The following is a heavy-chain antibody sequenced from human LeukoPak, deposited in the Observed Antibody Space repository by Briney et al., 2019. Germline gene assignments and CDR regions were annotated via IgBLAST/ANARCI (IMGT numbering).Heavy chain of an antibody. CDR3: ARVGVASGFDD. J-gene: IGHJ4*02. V-gene: IGHV4-59*01. CDR1: GGSISGYY. Sequence: SETLTLTCTVSGGSISGYYWSWIRQPPGKGLEWIGYIYYSGSTNYNPSLKSRVTLSVDTSKNHFSLKLSSVTAADTAVYYCARVGVASGFDDWGQGTLVTVSS. D-gene: IGHD1-26*01. CDR2: IYYSGST.